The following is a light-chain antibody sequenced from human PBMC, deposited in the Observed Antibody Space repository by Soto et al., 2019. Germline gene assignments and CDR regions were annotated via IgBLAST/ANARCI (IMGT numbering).Light chain of an antibody. V-gene: IGLV2-14*01. CDR1: SSDVGGYNY. CDR2: DVS. Sequence: QSALTQPASVSGSPGQSITISCTGTSSDVGGYNYVSWYQQHPGKAPKLMIYDVSNRPSGVSNRFSGSKSGNTASLTISGLQAEDEAAYYCSSYTSISTVVFGGGTKVTVL. J-gene: IGLJ2*01. CDR3: SSYTSISTVV.